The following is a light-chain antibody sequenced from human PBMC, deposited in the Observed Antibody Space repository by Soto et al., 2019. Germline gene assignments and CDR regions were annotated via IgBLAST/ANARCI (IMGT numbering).Light chain of an antibody. CDR1: QTVDSTY. CDR2: RAS. Sequence: EVVLTQSPGTLSLSPGERATLSCRASQTVDSTYLAWYQQKPGQAPRLLIYRASSRAAGVPDRFSGSGSGTDFTLTISKLDPEDFAVYYCQQYGSFVTFGGGTKVEIK. CDR3: QQYGSFVT. V-gene: IGKV3-20*01. J-gene: IGKJ4*01.